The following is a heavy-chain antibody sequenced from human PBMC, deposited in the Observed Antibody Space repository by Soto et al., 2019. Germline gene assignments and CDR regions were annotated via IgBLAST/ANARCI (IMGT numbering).Heavy chain of an antibody. D-gene: IGHD1-1*01. J-gene: IGHJ4*02. V-gene: IGHV3-23*01. Sequence: EVQRLESGGGLVQPGGSLRLSCAVSGFRYSTYGVTWVRQAPGKGLEWVSGVSGGSGTTHDKDSVRGRFTVTGDNSKNTVYLEMNSLRLEDTAVYYCTRWNGYADYWGQGTLVTVSS. CDR3: TRWNGYADY. CDR1: GFRYSTYG. CDR2: VSGGSGTT.